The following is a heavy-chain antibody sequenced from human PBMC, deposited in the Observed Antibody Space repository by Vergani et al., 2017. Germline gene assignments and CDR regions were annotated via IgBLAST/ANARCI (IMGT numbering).Heavy chain of an antibody. D-gene: IGHD2-21*02. V-gene: IGHV1-46*03. CDR1: GYTFTSYY. J-gene: IGHJ3*02. CDR3: ARGAYCGGDCYSGHDAFDI. Sequence: VQLVQSGAEVKKPGASVKVSCKASGYTFTSYYMHWVRQAPGQGLEWMGIINPSGGSTSYAQKFQGRVTMTRDTSTSTVYMELSSLRSEDTAVYYCARGAYCGGDCYSGHDAFDIWGQGTMVTVSS. CDR2: INPSGGST.